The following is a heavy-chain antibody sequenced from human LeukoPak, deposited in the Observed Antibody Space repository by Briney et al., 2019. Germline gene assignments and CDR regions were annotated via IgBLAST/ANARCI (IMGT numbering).Heavy chain of an antibody. CDR3: ARHKPTHRVTKSGMDV. D-gene: IGHD4-11*01. CDR1: GYSFTSYW. Sequence: GASLKISCKGSGYSFTSYWISWLSQMPGKGLEWMGRIDPSDSYTNYSPSFQGHVTISADTSMSTSSLQRSILKASDTAMYYCARHKPTHRVTKSGMDVWGQGTTVTVSS. CDR2: IDPSDSYT. J-gene: IGHJ6*02. V-gene: IGHV5-10-1*01.